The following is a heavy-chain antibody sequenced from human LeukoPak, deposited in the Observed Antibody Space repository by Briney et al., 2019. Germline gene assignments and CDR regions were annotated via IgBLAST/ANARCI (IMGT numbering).Heavy chain of an antibody. Sequence: SVKVSCKASGYTFTGYYMHWVRQAPGQGLEWMGGIIPIFGTANYAQKFQGRVTITADESTSTAYMELSSLRSEDTAVYYCAREIYYYDSSGYLDYWGQGTLVTVSS. J-gene: IGHJ4*02. CDR2: IIPIFGTA. D-gene: IGHD3-22*01. V-gene: IGHV1-69*13. CDR1: GYTFTGYY. CDR3: AREIYYYDSSGYLDY.